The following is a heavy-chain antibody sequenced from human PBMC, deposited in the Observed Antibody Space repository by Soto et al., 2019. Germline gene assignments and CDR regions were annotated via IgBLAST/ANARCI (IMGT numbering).Heavy chain of an antibody. V-gene: IGHV3-23*01. Sequence: EVQLLESGGGLVQPGGSLRLSCAASGLPSSSHAMSWVRQAPGKGLEWVSSISISGGNTYYADSVRGRFTISRDNSKNTLYLHMNSLTAEDTAIYYCANEIRPNDYWGQGTLVTVSS. CDR1: GLPSSSHA. J-gene: IGHJ4*02. CDR2: ISISGGNT. D-gene: IGHD4-17*01. CDR3: ANEIRPNDY.